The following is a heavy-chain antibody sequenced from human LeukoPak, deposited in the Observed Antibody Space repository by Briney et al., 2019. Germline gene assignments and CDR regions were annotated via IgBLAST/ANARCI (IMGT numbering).Heavy chain of an antibody. V-gene: IGHV4-39*07. CDR2: IYYSGST. CDR1: GGSISSSSYY. CDR3: ASLGTGYNYYYYYMDV. J-gene: IGHJ6*03. Sequence: SETLSRTCTVSGGSISSSSYYWGWLRQPPGKGLEWIGSIYYSGSTYYNPSLKSRVTISVDTSKNQFSLKLSSVTAADTAVYYCASLGTGYNYYYYYMDVWGKGTTVTVSS. D-gene: IGHD6-13*01.